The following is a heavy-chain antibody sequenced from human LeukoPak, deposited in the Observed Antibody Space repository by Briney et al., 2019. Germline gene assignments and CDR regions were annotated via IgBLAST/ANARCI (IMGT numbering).Heavy chain of an antibody. J-gene: IGHJ4*02. Sequence: GGSLRLSCAASGFTFNSYAMSWVRQAPGKGLEWVSTISTSGGSTYYADSVKGRFTISRDNSKNTLYLQMNSLRAEDTAVYYCVGGASSGYSDFDYWGQGTLVTVSS. CDR3: VGGASSGYSDFDY. CDR1: GFTFNSYA. V-gene: IGHV3-23*01. CDR2: ISTSGGST. D-gene: IGHD3-22*01.